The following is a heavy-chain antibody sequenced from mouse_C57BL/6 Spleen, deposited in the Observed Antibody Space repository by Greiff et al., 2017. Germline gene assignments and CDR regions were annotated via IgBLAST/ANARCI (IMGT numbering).Heavy chain of an antibody. CDR1: GYTFTDYE. Sequence: VQLQQSGAELVRPGASVTLSCKASGYTFTDYEMHWVKQPPVHGLEWIGAIVPETGGTAYNHQFNGKAILTADTSSSAAYMELRSLPSEDSAVYYCTRSGSSGYPYWGQGTLVTVSA. V-gene: IGHV1-15*01. J-gene: IGHJ3*01. D-gene: IGHD3-2*02. CDR3: TRSGSSGYPY. CDR2: IVPETGGT.